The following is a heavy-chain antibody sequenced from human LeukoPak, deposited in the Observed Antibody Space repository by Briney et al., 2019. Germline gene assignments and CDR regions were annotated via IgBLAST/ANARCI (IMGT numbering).Heavy chain of an antibody. CDR3: ARVVLVRGVTYNWFDP. CDR2: IIPIFGTA. D-gene: IGHD3-10*01. CDR1: GGTFSSYA. J-gene: IGHJ5*02. V-gene: IGHV1-69*13. Sequence: SVKVSCKASGGTFSSYAISWVRQAPGQGLEWMEGIIPIFGTANYAQKFQGRVTITADESTSTAYMELSSLRSEDTAVYYCARVVLVRGVTYNWFDPWGQGTLVTVSS.